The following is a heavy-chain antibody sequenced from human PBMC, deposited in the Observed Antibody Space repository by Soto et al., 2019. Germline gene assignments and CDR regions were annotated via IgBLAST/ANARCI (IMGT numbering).Heavy chain of an antibody. CDR2: ISHGGST. J-gene: IGHJ6*03. CDR1: GGSFSGYY. Sequence: PSETLSLTCAVYGGSFSGYYWSWIRQPPGKGLEWIGEISHGGSTNYNPSLKSRVTISVDTSKNQFSLKLTSVTAADTAVYYFSIGLLGYCPNGVCYYYYYMDVWGKGTPVTVSS. D-gene: IGHD2-8*01. V-gene: IGHV4-34*01. CDR3: SIGLLGYCPNGVCYYYYYMDV.